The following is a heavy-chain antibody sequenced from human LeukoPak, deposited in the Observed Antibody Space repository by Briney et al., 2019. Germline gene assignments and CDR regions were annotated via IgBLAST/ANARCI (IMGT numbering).Heavy chain of an antibody. J-gene: IGHJ5*02. V-gene: IGHV1-8*01. CDR3: ARGITAVVDNWFDP. CDR1: GYTFTSYD. Sequence: GASVKVSCKASGYTFTSYDINWVRQATGQGLEWMGWMNPNSGNTGYAQKFQGRVTMTRNTSISTAYMELSSLRSEDTAVYYCARGITAVVDNWFDPWGQGTLVTVSS. CDR2: MNPNSGNT. D-gene: IGHD6-13*01.